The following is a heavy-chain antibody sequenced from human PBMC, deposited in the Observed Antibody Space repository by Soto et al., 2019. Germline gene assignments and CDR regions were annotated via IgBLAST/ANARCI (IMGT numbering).Heavy chain of an antibody. D-gene: IGHD3-22*01. CDR1: GGSTSSYY. CDR3: ARDRHFLVSGYPPYYYGMDV. Sequence: SETLSLTCTVSGGSTSSYYWSWIRQPPGKGLEWIGYIYYSGSTNYNPSLKSRVTISVDTSKNQFSLKLSSVTAADTAVYYCARDRHFLVSGYPPYYYGMDVWGQGTTVTVSS. J-gene: IGHJ6*02. V-gene: IGHV4-59*01. CDR2: IYYSGST.